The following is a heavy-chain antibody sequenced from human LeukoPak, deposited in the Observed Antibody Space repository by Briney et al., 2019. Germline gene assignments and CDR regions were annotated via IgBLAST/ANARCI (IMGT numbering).Heavy chain of an antibody. J-gene: IGHJ6*03. CDR2: ISGSGGST. V-gene: IGHV3-23*01. CDR1: GFTFSNYA. Sequence: PGGSLRLSCAASGFTFSNYAMRWVRQAPGKGLEWVSAISGSGGSTYYADSVKGRFTISRDNSKNTLYLQMNSLRAEDTAVYYCAKSSLYYYYYMDVWGKGTTVTVSS. CDR3: AKSSLYYYYYMDV.